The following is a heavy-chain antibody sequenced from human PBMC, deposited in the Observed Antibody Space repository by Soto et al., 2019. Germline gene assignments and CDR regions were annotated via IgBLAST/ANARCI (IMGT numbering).Heavy chain of an antibody. CDR2: IDPSDSYT. Sequence: GESLKISCKGSGYSFTSYWISWVRQMPGKGLEWMGRIDPSDSYTDYSPSFQGHVTISADKSISTAYLQWSSLKASDTAMYYCARHYGSSGYKTAFDIWGQGTMVTVSS. J-gene: IGHJ3*02. CDR3: ARHYGSSGYKTAFDI. V-gene: IGHV5-10-1*01. CDR1: GYSFTSYW. D-gene: IGHD3-22*01.